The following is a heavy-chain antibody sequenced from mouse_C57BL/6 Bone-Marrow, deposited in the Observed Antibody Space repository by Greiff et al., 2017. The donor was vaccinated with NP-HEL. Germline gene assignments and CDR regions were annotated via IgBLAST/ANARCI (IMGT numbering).Heavy chain of an antibody. Sequence: VQLQQPGAELVKPGASVKMSCKASGYTFTSYWITWVKQRPGQGLEWIGDIYPGSGSTNYNEKFKSKATLTVDTSSSTAYMQLSSLTSEDSAVYYCAREGSYYYGSIAYWGQGTLVTVSA. V-gene: IGHV1-55*01. CDR2: IYPGSGST. CDR3: AREGSYYYGSIAY. D-gene: IGHD1-1*01. J-gene: IGHJ3*01. CDR1: GYTFTSYW.